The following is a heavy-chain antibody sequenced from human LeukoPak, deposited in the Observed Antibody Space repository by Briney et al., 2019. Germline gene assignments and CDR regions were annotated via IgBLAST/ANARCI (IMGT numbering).Heavy chain of an antibody. CDR2: ISSSSSYI. J-gene: IGHJ6*03. CDR3: ARDSTTVTTYPPYYYYMDV. CDR1: GFTFSSYS. Sequence: PGGSLRLSCAASGFTFSSYSMNWVRQAPGKGLEWVSSISSSSSYIYYADSVKGRFTISRDNAKNSLYLQMNSLRAEDTAVYYCARDSTTVTTYPPYYYYMDVWGKGTTVTVSS. D-gene: IGHD4-17*01. V-gene: IGHV3-21*01.